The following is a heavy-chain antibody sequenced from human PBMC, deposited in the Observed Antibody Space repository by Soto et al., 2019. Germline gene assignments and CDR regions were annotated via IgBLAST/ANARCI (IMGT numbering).Heavy chain of an antibody. CDR3: ARREIQGPIDY. J-gene: IGHJ4*02. Sequence: SETLSLTCAVSGYTISSSNWWGWIRQPPGKGLEWIGYIYYSGTTYYNPSLKSRVTMSVDTSKNQFSLKLTSVTAVDTAVYYCARREIQGPIDYWGQGALVTVSS. V-gene: IGHV4-28*01. CDR2: IYYSGTT. CDR1: GYTISSSNW. D-gene: IGHD1-26*01.